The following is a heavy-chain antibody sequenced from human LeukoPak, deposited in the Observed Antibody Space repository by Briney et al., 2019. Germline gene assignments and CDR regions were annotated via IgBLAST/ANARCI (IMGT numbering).Heavy chain of an antibody. Sequence: GGSLRLPCTASGFTFSSYNMNWVRQAPGKGVEWVSYISYSSSTRYYADSVKGRFTISRDNAKNSLYLQINSPRDEDMAVYYCARVGSEWLVNDYWGQGALVTVSS. V-gene: IGHV3-48*02. D-gene: IGHD6-19*01. CDR2: ISYSSSTR. CDR3: ARVGSEWLVNDY. CDR1: GFTFSSYN. J-gene: IGHJ4*02.